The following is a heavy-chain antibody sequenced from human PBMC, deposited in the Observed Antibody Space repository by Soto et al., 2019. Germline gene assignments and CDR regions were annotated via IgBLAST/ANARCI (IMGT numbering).Heavy chain of an antibody. CDR1: GYTFTNYW. CDR2: IYPDDSDI. D-gene: IGHD3-22*01. CDR3: ARRARGPNCYYYLNCYGI. J-gene: IGHJ6*01. V-gene: IGHV5-51*01. Sequence: HGESLKISFQGSGYTFTNYWIGWVRQMPGKGLAWMGIIYPDDSDIRYSPSFQGQVTIEADKYISTAYLQWRSLTASDTAVYYCARRARGPNCYYYLNCYGIRGQGTRGTVSS.